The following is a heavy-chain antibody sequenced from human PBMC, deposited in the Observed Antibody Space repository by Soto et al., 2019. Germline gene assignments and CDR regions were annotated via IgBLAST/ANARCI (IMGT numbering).Heavy chain of an antibody. CDR3: AKDFIEDVGGYSGYVSYYYGMDV. V-gene: IGHV3-30*18. J-gene: IGHJ6*02. CDR2: ISYDGSNK. Sequence: QPGGSLRLSCAASGFTFSSYGMHWVRQAPGKGLEWVAVISYDGSNKYYADSVKGRFTISRDNSKNTLYLQMNSLRAEDTAVYYCAKDFIEDVGGYSGYVSYYYGMDVWGQGTTVTLSS. D-gene: IGHD5-12*01. CDR1: GFTFSSYG.